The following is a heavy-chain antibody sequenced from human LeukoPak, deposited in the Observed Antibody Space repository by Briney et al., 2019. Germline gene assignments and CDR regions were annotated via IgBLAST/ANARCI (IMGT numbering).Heavy chain of an antibody. CDR3: ARDEQWLVPISRPFYGMDV. CDR1: GYTLTELS. D-gene: IGHD6-19*01. Sequence: ASVKVSCKVSGYTLTELSMHWVRQAPGKGLEWMGRFDPEDGETIYAQKFQGRVTMTEDASTNTAYMELRSLRSDDTAVYYCARDEQWLVPISRPFYGMDVWGQGTTVTVSS. J-gene: IGHJ6*02. CDR2: FDPEDGET. V-gene: IGHV1-24*01.